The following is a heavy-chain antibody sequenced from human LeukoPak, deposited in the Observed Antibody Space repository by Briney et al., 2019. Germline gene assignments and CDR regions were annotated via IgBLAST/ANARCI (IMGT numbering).Heavy chain of an antibody. CDR3: ARDSRDPLLWFGELLSPLDC. CDR1: GGSVNSYY. J-gene: IGHJ4*02. V-gene: IGHV4-4*07. D-gene: IGHD3-10*01. Sequence: PSETLSLTCSVSGGSVNSYYWSWIRQPAGKGLEWIGRFYTSGSTDYNPSLKSRLTMSVDTSKNQFSLNLSSVTAADTAVYYCARDSRDPLLWFGELLSPLDCWGQGTLVTVSS. CDR2: FYTSGST.